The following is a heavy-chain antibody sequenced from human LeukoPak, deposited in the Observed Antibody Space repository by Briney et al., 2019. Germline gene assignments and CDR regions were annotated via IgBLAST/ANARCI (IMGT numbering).Heavy chain of an antibody. Sequence: GGSLRLSCAASGFTFNDYGMSWVRQAPGKGLEWVSCINWNGGSAGYADSVKGRFTISRDNTKNSLYLQMNSLRAEDTAVYYCARETLGVTAFDIWGQGTMVTVSS. CDR2: INWNGGSA. J-gene: IGHJ3*02. CDR3: ARETLGVTAFDI. V-gene: IGHV3-20*04. CDR1: GFTFNDYG. D-gene: IGHD2-21*02.